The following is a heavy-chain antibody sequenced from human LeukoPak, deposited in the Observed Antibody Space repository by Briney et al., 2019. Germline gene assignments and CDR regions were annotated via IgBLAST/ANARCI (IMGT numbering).Heavy chain of an antibody. V-gene: IGHV3-11*04. J-gene: IGHJ4*02. D-gene: IGHD3-3*01. CDR2: ISSSGTII. Sequence: GGSLRLSCAASGFTFSDYYMSWIRQAPGKGLEWVSYISSSGTIIYYADSVKGRFTISRDNARNSLYLQMNSLRAEDTAVYYCARGVTDYDFWTGPLDSWGQGTLVTVSS. CDR3: ARGVTDYDFWTGPLDS. CDR1: GFTFSDYY.